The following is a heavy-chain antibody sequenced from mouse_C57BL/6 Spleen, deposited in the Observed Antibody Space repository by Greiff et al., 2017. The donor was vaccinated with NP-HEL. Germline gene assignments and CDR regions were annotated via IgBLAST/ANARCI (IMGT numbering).Heavy chain of an antibody. J-gene: IGHJ3*01. CDR1: GFTFSDYY. CDR3: ARDDHYGSSYGFAY. Sequence: VQLKESEGGLVQPGSSMKLSCTASGFTFSDYYMAWVRQVPEKGLEWVANINYDGSSTYYLDSLKSRFIISRDNAKNILYLQMSSLKSEDTATYYCARDDHYGSSYGFAYWGQGTLVTVSA. CDR2: INYDGSST. V-gene: IGHV5-16*01. D-gene: IGHD1-1*01.